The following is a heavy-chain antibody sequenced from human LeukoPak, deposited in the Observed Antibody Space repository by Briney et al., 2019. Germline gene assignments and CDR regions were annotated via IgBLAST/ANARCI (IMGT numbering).Heavy chain of an antibody. CDR3: AREPGYSYGFWFDP. D-gene: IGHD5-18*01. Sequence: ASVKVSXKASGYTFTGYYMHWVRQAPGQGLEWMGWINPNSGGTNYAQKFQGRVTMTRDTSISTAYMELSRLRSDDTAVYYCAREPGYSYGFWFDPWGQGTLVTVSS. CDR1: GYTFTGYY. V-gene: IGHV1-2*02. CDR2: INPNSGGT. J-gene: IGHJ5*02.